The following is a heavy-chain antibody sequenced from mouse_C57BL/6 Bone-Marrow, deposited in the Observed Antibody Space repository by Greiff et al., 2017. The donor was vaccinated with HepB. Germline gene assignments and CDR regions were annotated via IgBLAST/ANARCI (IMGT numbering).Heavy chain of an antibody. CDR1: GYTFTDYY. Sequence: QVQLQQSGPELVKPGASVKISCKASGYTFTDYYINWVKQRPGQGLEWIGWIFPGSGSTYYNEKFKGKATLTVDKSSSTAYMLLSSLTSEDSAVYFCARFYYSNYADYYAMDYWGQGTSVTVSS. CDR3: ARFYYSNYADYYAMDY. D-gene: IGHD2-5*01. V-gene: IGHV1-75*01. CDR2: IFPGSGST. J-gene: IGHJ4*01.